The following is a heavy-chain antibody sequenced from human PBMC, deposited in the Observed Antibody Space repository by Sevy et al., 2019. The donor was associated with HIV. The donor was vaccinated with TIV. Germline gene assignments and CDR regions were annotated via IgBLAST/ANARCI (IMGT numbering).Heavy chain of an antibody. D-gene: IGHD3-22*01. J-gene: IGHJ6*02. CDR3: ARVVYYDSSGYYRDYYYYYGMDV. CDR2: IIPIFGTA. V-gene: IGHV1-69*13. CDR1: GGTFSSYA. Sequence: ASVKVSCKASGGTFSSYAISWVRQAPGQGLEWMGGIIPIFGTANYAQKFQGRVTITADESTSTAYMELSSLRSEDTAVYYCARVVYYDSSGYYRDYYYYYGMDVWGQGTTVTVSS.